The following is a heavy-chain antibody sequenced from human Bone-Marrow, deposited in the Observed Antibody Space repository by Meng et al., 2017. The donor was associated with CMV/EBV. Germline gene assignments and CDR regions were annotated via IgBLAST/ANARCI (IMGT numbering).Heavy chain of an antibody. D-gene: IGHD3-9*01. J-gene: IGHJ6*02. CDR2: IYYSGTA. V-gene: IGHV4-30-4*01. Sequence: LRLSCTVSGGSIKSGDYFWSWIRQPPGKGLEWIGYIYYSGTAYYNPSLESRLSISVDTSKNQFFLRLTSVTAADTTVYYCARDIYYDILTGYSTRGGLDVWGHGTMATVSS. CDR1: GGSIKSGDYF. CDR3: ARDIYYDILTGYSTRGGLDV.